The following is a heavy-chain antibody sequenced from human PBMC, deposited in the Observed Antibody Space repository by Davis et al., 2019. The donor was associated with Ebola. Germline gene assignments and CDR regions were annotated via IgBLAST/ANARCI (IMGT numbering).Heavy chain of an antibody. Sequence: SETLSLTCTVSGGSISSSSYYWGWIRQPPGKGLEWIGCIYYSGSTYYNPSLKSRVTISVDTSKHQFSLKLTSVTAADTAVYYCVVGAAYNWFDPWGQGTLVTVSS. CDR2: IYYSGST. J-gene: IGHJ5*02. D-gene: IGHD1-26*01. CDR1: GGSISSSSYY. V-gene: IGHV4-39*01. CDR3: VVGAAYNWFDP.